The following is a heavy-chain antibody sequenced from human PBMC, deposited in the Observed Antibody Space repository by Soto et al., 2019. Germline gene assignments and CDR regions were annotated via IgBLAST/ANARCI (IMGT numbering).Heavy chain of an antibody. V-gene: IGHV4-39*01. D-gene: IGHD4-17*01. J-gene: IGHJ4*02. CDR2: IYYSGRT. CDR1: GGSISSSSYY. CDR3: ARRDYGGRHSH. Sequence: QLQLQESGPGLVKPSETLSLTCTVSGGSISSSSYYWAWIRQPPGKGLEWIGSIYYSGRTYYNPSLNSRVTISVDTSKNQFSLKLNSVTAADTAVYYCARRDYGGRHSHWGQGTLVTVSS.